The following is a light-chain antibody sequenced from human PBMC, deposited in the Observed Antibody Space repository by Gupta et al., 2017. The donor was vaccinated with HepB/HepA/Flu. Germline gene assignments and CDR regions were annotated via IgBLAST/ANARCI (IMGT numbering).Light chain of an antibody. Sequence: SYELTQPPSVSVSPGQTATITCSGDKLGDKYTSLYQPKPGQSPILVIYQDTGRPSGIPERFSGSNSGSTATLTISGTQAMDEADYYCQAWDSSTGGVFGTGTKVTVL. V-gene: IGLV3-1*01. CDR2: QDT. CDR3: QAWDSSTGGV. J-gene: IGLJ1*01. CDR1: KLGDKY.